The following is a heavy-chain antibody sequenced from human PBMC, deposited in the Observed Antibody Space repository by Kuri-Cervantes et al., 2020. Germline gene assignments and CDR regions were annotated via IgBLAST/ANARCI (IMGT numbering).Heavy chain of an antibody. V-gene: IGHV3-9*01. J-gene: IGHJ4*02. Sequence: GGSLRLSCAASGFTFDDYAMHWVRQAPGKGLEWVSGISWNSGSIGYADSVKGRFTISRDNSKNTLYLQMNSLRAEDTAVYYCARAPYMVGATTLDYWGQGTLVTVSS. D-gene: IGHD1-26*01. CDR1: GFTFDDYA. CDR2: ISWNSGSI. CDR3: ARAPYMVGATTLDY.